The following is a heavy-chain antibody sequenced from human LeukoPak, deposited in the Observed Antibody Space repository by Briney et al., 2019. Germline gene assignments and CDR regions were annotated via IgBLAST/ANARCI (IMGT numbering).Heavy chain of an antibody. CDR1: GFTVSSNY. D-gene: IGHD2-2*01. V-gene: IGHV3-15*01. CDR2: IKSKTDGGTT. Sequence: GGSLRLSCAASGFTVSSNYMSWVRQAPGKGLEWVGRIKSKTDGGTTDYAAPVKGRFTISRDDSKNTLYLQMNSLKTEDTAVYYCTTSYAAGAFDIWGQGTMVTVSS. CDR3: TTSYAAGAFDI. J-gene: IGHJ3*02.